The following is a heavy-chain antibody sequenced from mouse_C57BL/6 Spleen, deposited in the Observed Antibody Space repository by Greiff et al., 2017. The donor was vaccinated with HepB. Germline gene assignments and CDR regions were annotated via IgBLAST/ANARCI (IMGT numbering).Heavy chain of an antibody. V-gene: IGHV1-19*01. Sequence: VQLQQSGPVLVKPGASVKMSCKASGYTFTDYYMNWVKQSHGKSLEWIGVINPYNGGTSYNQKFKGKATLTVDKSSSTAYMELNSLTSEDSAVYYCARLGVLNRESQGWYFDVWGTGTTVTVSS. CDR3: ARLGVLNRESQGWYFDV. J-gene: IGHJ1*03. CDR1: GYTFTDYY. CDR2: INPYNGGT.